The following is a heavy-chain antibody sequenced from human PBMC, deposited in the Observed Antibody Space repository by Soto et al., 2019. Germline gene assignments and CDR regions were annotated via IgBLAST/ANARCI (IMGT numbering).Heavy chain of an antibody. J-gene: IGHJ4*02. V-gene: IGHV1-69*08. CDR3: ARDRGTYYYDSSGYYFDY. Sequence: QVQLVQSGAEVKKPGSSVKVSCKASGGTFSSYTISWVRQAPGQGLEWMGRIIPILGIANYAQKFQGRVTIPADKSTSTAYMELSSLRSEDTAVYYCARDRGTYYYDSSGYYFDYWGQGTLVTVSS. CDR1: GGTFSSYT. D-gene: IGHD3-22*01. CDR2: IIPILGIA.